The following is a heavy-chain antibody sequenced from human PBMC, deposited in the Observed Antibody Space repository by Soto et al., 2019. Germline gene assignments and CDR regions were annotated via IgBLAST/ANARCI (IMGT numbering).Heavy chain of an antibody. V-gene: IGHV3-64*01. Sequence: GGSLRLSCAASGFTFSDYSMHWVRQAPGKGLEYVSAISGNGGNTYYANSVKDRFTISRDNSKNTLYVQLGSLGPDDMAVYYCARESILTGYYDYWGQGTLVTVSS. J-gene: IGHJ4*02. CDR1: GFTFSDYS. D-gene: IGHD3-9*01. CDR3: ARESILTGYYDY. CDR2: ISGNGGNT.